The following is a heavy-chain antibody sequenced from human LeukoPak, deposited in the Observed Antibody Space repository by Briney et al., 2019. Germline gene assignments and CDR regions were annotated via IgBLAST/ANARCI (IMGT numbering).Heavy chain of an antibody. CDR1: GFTFSNYW. CDR2: ISTDGSST. Sequence: GGSLRLSCAASGFTFSNYWMHWVRQAPGKGLVWVSRISTDGSSTNYADSVKGRFTISRDNARNTVYLQMNSLRAEDTAVYYCASLITIGDYMDVWGKGTTVTVSS. CDR3: ASLITIGDYMDV. D-gene: IGHD3-16*01. J-gene: IGHJ6*03. V-gene: IGHV3-74*01.